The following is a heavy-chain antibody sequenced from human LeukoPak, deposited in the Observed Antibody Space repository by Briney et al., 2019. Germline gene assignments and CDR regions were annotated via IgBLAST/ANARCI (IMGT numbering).Heavy chain of an antibody. J-gene: IGHJ3*02. V-gene: IGHV1-69*16. CDR1: GGTFSSYT. Sequence: SVKVSCKASGGTFSSYTISWVRQAPGQGLEWMGRIIPILGIANYAQKFQGRVTITTDESTSTAYMELSSLRSEDTAVYYCARDSRWLQLDAFDIWGQGTMVTVSS. D-gene: IGHD5-24*01. CDR2: IIPILGIA. CDR3: ARDSRWLQLDAFDI.